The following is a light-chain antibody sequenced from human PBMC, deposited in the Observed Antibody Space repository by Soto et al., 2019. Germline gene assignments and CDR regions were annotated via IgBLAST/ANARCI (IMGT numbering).Light chain of an antibody. Sequence: QSALTQPASVSGSPGQSIAISCTGTSSDVGGYNYVSWYQHHPGKAPKLMIYEVTYRPSGVSNRFSGSKSGNTASLTISGLQAEDEADYYCSSYISSDTSVIFGGGTKLTVL. V-gene: IGLV2-14*01. CDR1: SSDVGGYNY. CDR3: SSYISSDTSVI. J-gene: IGLJ2*01. CDR2: EVT.